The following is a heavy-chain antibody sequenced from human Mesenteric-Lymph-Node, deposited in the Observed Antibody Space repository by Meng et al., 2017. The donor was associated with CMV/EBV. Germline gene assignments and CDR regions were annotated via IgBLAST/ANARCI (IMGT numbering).Heavy chain of an antibody. Sequence: ASVKVSCKASGYTFTSYYMHWVRQAPGQGLEWMGIINPSGGSTSYAQKFQGRVTMTRDTSTSTAYMELSSLRSEDTAVYYCARTFLDYSNYVGMHWFDPWGQGTLVTVSS. J-gene: IGHJ5*02. CDR3: ARTFLDYSNYVGMHWFDP. V-gene: IGHV1-46*01. CDR1: GYTFTSYY. CDR2: INPSGGST. D-gene: IGHD4-11*01.